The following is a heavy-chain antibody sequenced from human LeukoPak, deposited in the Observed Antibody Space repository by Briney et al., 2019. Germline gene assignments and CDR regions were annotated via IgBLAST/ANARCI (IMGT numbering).Heavy chain of an antibody. D-gene: IGHD6-19*01. CDR3: ARSSGWYNPPYYFDY. V-gene: IGHV1-69*13. CDR1: GGTCSSYA. CDR2: IIPIFGTA. J-gene: IGHJ4*02. Sequence: ASVRVSCKASGGTCSSYAISWVRQALGQGLEWMGGIIPIFGTANYAQKFQGRVTITADESTSTAYMELSSLRSEDTAVYYCARSSGWYNPPYYFDYWGQGTLVTVSS.